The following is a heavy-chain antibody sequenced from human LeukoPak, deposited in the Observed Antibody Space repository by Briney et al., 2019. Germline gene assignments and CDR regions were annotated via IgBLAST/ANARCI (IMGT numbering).Heavy chain of an antibody. Sequence: SSETLSLTCAVYGGSFSGYDWSWIRQPPGKGLEWIGEINHSGSTNYNPSLKSRVTISVDTSKNQFSLKLSSVTAADTAVYYCARNQLVHAFDIWGQGTMVTVSS. CDR1: GGSFSGYD. D-gene: IGHD6-6*01. CDR2: INHSGST. J-gene: IGHJ3*02. CDR3: ARNQLVHAFDI. V-gene: IGHV4-34*01.